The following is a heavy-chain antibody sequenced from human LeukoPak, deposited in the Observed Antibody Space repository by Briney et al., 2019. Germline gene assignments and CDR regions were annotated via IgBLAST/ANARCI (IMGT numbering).Heavy chain of an antibody. CDR3: ARVAYYRVTADQITDAFDV. CDR2: ISSSGSTI. CDR1: GFTFSDYY. V-gene: IGHV3-11*04. J-gene: IGHJ3*01. D-gene: IGHD2-21*02. Sequence: GGSLRLSCAASGFTFSDYYMSWIRQAPGKGLEWVSYISSSGSTIYYADSVKGRFTISRDNSRSTLYLQMNSLRAEDTAVYFCARVAYYRVTADQITDAFDVWGRGTAVTVSS.